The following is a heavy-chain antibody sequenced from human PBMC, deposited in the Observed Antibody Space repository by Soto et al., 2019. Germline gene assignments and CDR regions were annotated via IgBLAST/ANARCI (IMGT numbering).Heavy chain of an antibody. Sequence: GGSLRLSCAASGFTVSSNYMSWVRQAPGKGLEWVSVIYSGGSTYYADSVKGRFTISRDNSKNTLYLQMNSLRAEDTAVYYCARDWYSCSGGSCIPYDYGMDVWGQGTTVTVSS. D-gene: IGHD2-15*01. CDR3: ARDWYSCSGGSCIPYDYGMDV. J-gene: IGHJ6*02. CDR2: IYSGGST. V-gene: IGHV3-53*01. CDR1: GFTVSSNY.